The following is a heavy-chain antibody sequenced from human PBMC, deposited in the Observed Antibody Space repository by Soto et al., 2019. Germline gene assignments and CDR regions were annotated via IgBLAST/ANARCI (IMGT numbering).Heavy chain of an antibody. D-gene: IGHD5-18*01. J-gene: IGHJ4*02. CDR3: ARTPSGAYSYVDY. V-gene: IGHV3-30-3*01. CDR2: ISYDGSRR. CDR1: GFTFSTYA. Sequence: QVHLVESGGGVVQPGRSLRLSCAASGFTFSTYAMHWVRQPPGKGLEWVAVISYDGSRRNYTDSVRGRFIISRDNSKNTLSLQMNSLRAEDTAVYYCARTPSGAYSYVDYWGQETQVTVS.